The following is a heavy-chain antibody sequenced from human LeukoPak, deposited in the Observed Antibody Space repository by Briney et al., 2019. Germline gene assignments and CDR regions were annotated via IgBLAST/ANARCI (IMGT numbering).Heavy chain of an antibody. J-gene: IGHJ5*02. CDR2: IYYSGST. CDR1: GGSISSGDYY. CDR3: ARQKYYDSSGST. V-gene: IGHV4-30-4*01. D-gene: IGHD3-22*01. Sequence: SETLSLTCTVSGGSISSGDYYWSWIRQPPGKGLEWIGYIYYSGSTYYNPSLKSRVTISVDTSKNQFSLKLSSVTAADTAVYYCARQKYYDSSGSTWGQGTLVTVSS.